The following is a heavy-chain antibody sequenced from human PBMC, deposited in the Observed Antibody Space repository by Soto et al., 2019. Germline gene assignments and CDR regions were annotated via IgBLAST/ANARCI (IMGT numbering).Heavy chain of an antibody. V-gene: IGHV3-33*01. J-gene: IGHJ1*01. CDR3: ARDHGYDSSGYYAEYFQH. Sequence: GGSLRLSCAASGFTFSSYGMHWVRQAPGKGLEWVAVIWYDGSNKYYADSLKGQFTISRDNSKNTLYLQMNSLRAEDTALYYCARDHGYDSSGYYAEYFQHWGQGTLVTVSS. CDR1: GFTFSSYG. D-gene: IGHD3-22*01. CDR2: IWYDGSNK.